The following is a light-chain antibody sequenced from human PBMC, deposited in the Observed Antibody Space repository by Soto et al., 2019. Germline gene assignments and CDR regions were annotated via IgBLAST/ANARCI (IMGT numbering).Light chain of an antibody. CDR2: DAS. V-gene: IGKV3-11*01. CDR1: QSVSSN. Sequence: ECVLTQSPATLSVSPGERATLSCRASQSVSSNLAWYQQKPGQAPRLLIYDASNRATGIPARFSGSGSGTDFTLTISSLEPEDFAVYYCQQRSSWLPFGGGTKAAIK. CDR3: QQRSSWLP. J-gene: IGKJ4*01.